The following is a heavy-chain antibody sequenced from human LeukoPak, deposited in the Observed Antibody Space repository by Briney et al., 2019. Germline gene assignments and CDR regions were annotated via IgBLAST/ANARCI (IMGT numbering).Heavy chain of an antibody. CDR3: ARVLKREYWNDAVNYYYYYMDV. V-gene: IGHV1-18*01. J-gene: IGHJ6*03. CDR2: ISTYNNNT. D-gene: IGHD1-1*01. Sequence: ASVKVSCKASGYTFTSYGISWVRQAPGQGLEWLGWISTYNNNTHYAQKFQVRVTMTTDTSTSTAYMELRSLRSDDTAVYHCARVLKREYWNDAVNYYYYYMDVWGKGTTVTISS. CDR1: GYTFTSYG.